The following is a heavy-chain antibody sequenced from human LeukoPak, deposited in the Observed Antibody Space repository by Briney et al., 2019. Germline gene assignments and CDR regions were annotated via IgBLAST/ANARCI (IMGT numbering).Heavy chain of an antibody. V-gene: IGHV3-48*03. J-gene: IGHJ6*02. Sequence: PGGSLRLSCAASGFTFSSYGMNWVRQAPGKGLEWVAYISSSGRITYYADSVEGRFTISRDNAKNSLYLQMNSLRAEDTAVYYCASTGGYGSGTYDYYYFGMDVWGQGTTVTVSS. D-gene: IGHD3-10*01. CDR1: GFTFSSYG. CDR3: ASTGGYGSGTYDYYYFGMDV. CDR2: ISSSGRIT.